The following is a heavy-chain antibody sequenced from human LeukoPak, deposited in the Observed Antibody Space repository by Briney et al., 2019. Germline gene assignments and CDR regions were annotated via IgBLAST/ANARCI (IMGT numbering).Heavy chain of an antibody. CDR2: IRYDGSNK. CDR1: GFTFGSYG. V-gene: IGHV3-30*02. Sequence: GRSLRLSCAASGFTFGSYGMHWVRQAPGKGLEWVAFIRYDGSNKYYADSVKGRFTISRDNSKNTLYLQMNSLRAEDTAVYYCAKDSGRVYTTKNWFDPWGQGTLVTVSS. D-gene: IGHD1-26*01. J-gene: IGHJ5*02. CDR3: AKDSGRVYTTKNWFDP.